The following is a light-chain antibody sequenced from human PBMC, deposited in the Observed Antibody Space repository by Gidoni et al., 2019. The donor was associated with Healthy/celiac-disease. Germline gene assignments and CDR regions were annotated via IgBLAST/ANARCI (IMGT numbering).Light chain of an antibody. CDR3: QQYNSYSRT. V-gene: IGKV1-5*03. CDR1: QSISSW. Sequence: DIQMTQSPSTLSASAGDRVTITCRASQSISSWLAWYQQKPGKAPKLLIYKASSLESGVPSRFSGSGSGTEFTLTISSLQPDDFATYYCQQYNSYSRTFXQXTKVEIK. J-gene: IGKJ1*01. CDR2: KAS.